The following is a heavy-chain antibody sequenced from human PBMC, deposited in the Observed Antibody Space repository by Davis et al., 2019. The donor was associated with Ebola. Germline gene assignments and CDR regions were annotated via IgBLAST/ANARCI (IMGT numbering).Heavy chain of an antibody. V-gene: IGHV3-23*01. CDR2: ISGSGGST. CDR1: GFTFSSYA. D-gene: IGHD3-3*01. J-gene: IGHJ4*02. CDR3: AKVPNYDFWSGYYGFDY. Sequence: GESLKISCAASGFTFSSYAMSWVRQAPGKGLEWVSAISGSGGSTYYADSVKGRFTISRDNSKNTLYLQMNSLRAEDTAVYYCAKVPNYDFWSGYYGFDYWGQGTLVTVSS.